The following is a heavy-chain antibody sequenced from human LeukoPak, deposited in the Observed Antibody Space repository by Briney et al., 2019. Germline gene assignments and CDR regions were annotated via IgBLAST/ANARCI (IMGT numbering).Heavy chain of an antibody. J-gene: IGHJ3*02. Sequence: GGSLRLSCAASGFTVSSNYMSWVRQAPGKGLEWVSVIYSGGSTYYADSVKGRFTISRDNSKNTLYLQMNGLRAEDTAVYYCASLPLGPRDAFDIWGQGTMVTVSS. CDR3: ASLPLGPRDAFDI. CDR2: IYSGGST. D-gene: IGHD3-16*01. V-gene: IGHV3-66*01. CDR1: GFTVSSNY.